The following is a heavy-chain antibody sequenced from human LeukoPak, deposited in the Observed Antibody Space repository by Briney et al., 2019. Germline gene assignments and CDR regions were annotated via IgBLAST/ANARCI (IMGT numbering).Heavy chain of an antibody. Sequence: GGSLRLSCAASGFTFSSYEMNWVRQASGKGLEWVSYISSSGSTIYYADSVKGRFTISRDNAKNSLYLQMNSLRAEDTAVYYCARDILIGYCSGGSCHHQYWGQGTLVTVSS. J-gene: IGHJ4*02. D-gene: IGHD2-15*01. CDR1: GFTFSSYE. CDR3: ARDILIGYCSGGSCHHQY. V-gene: IGHV3-48*03. CDR2: ISSSGSTI.